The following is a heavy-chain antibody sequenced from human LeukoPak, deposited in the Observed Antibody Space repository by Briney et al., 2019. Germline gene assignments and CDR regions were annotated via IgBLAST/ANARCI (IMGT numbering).Heavy chain of an antibody. V-gene: IGHV3-30*18. D-gene: IGHD6-13*01. CDR1: GFTFNNYG. J-gene: IGHJ4*02. Sequence: GGSLRLSCAASGFTFNNYGMHYVRQAPGKGLEWVAVISDDGRNKNYADSVKGRFTISRDSSNNTLYLQMNSLRAEDTGVYFCAKDRETTASGTFDFRGQGTLVTVSS. CDR2: ISDDGRNK. CDR3: AKDRETTASGTFDF.